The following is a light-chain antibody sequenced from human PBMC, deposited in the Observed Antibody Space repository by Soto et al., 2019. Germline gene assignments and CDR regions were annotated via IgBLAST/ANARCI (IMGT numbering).Light chain of an antibody. Sequence: SSELTQPPSGSVSPGQTASITCSGDKLGDKYACWYQQKPGQSPVLVIYQDSKRPSGIPERFSGSNSGNTATLTISGTQAMDEADYYCQAWDSSIYVVFGGGTKLTVL. CDR3: QAWDSSIYVV. J-gene: IGLJ2*01. CDR1: KLGDKY. CDR2: QDS. V-gene: IGLV3-1*01.